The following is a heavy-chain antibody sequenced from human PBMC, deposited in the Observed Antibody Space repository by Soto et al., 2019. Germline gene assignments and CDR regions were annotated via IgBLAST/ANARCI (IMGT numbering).Heavy chain of an antibody. D-gene: IGHD3-10*01. J-gene: IGHJ6*02. CDR3: ARVSGSYYYGMDV. CDR2: IYHSGST. CDR1: GGSVSSSNW. V-gene: IGHV4-4*02. Sequence: SETLSLTCTVSGGSVSSSNWWSWVRQPPGKGLEWIGEIYHSGSTNYNPSLKSRVTISVDKSNNQFSLTLSSVTAADTAVYYCARVSGSYYYGMDVWGQGTTVTVSS.